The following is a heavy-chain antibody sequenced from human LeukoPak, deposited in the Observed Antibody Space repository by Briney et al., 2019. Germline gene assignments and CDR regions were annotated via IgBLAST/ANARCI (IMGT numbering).Heavy chain of an antibody. J-gene: IGHJ4*02. Sequence: GGSLRLSCAASGFTFSSYGMHWVRQAPGKGLEWVAVISYDGSNKYYADSVKGRFTISRDNSKNTLYLQMNSLRAEDTAVYYCAKDRIDYYFDYWGQGTRVTVSS. D-gene: IGHD3-9*01. CDR3: AKDRIDYYFDY. CDR2: ISYDGSNK. CDR1: GFTFSSYG. V-gene: IGHV3-30*18.